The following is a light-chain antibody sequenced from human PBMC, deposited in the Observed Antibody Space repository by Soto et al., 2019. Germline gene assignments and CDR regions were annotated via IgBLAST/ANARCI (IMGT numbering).Light chain of an antibody. J-gene: IGKJ4*01. CDR3: QQYGSSPLT. V-gene: IGKV3-20*01. Sequence: EIVLTQSPGTLSLSPGERATLSCRASQTVSSNYLAWYQQKPGQAPRFLIYGASSRATGIPDRFSGSGSGTDFTLTISRLEPEDFAVYYCQQYGSSPLTFGGGTKVEIQ. CDR1: QTVSSNY. CDR2: GAS.